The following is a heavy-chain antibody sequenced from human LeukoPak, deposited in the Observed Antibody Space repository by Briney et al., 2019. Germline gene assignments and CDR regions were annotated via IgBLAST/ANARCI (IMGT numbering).Heavy chain of an antibody. D-gene: IGHD2-2*01. Sequence: SETLSLTRAVYGGSFSGYYWSWIRQPPGKGLEWIGEINHSGSTNYNPSLKSRVTISVDTSKNQFSLKLSSVTAADTAVYYCAAGYCSSTSCYAFDIWGQGTMVTVSS. CDR1: GGSFSGYY. CDR2: INHSGST. CDR3: AAGYCSSTSCYAFDI. V-gene: IGHV4-34*01. J-gene: IGHJ3*02.